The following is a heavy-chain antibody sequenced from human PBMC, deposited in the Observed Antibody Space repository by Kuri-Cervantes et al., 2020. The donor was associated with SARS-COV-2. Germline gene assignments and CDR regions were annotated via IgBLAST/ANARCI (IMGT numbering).Heavy chain of an antibody. CDR3: ARDRKLELNWYFDL. CDR2: ISSSGSTI. V-gene: IGHV3-11*04. Sequence: GGSLRLSCAASGFTFSDYYMSWIRQAPGKGLEWVSYISSSGSTIYYADSVKGRFTISRDNSKNTLYLQMNSLRAEDTAVYYCARDRKLELNWYFDLWGRGTLVTVSS. J-gene: IGHJ2*01. D-gene: IGHD1-7*01. CDR1: GFTFSDYY.